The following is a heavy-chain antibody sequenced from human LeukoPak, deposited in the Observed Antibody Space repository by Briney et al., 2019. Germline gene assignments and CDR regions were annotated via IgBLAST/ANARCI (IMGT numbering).Heavy chain of an antibody. CDR1: GFTFSSYA. CDR3: ARACSGGSCHPFDI. D-gene: IGHD2-15*01. J-gene: IGHJ3*02. V-gene: IGHV3-30-3*01. CDR2: ISYDGSNK. Sequence: GGSLRLSCAASGFTFSSYAMHWVRQAPGKGLEWVAVISYDGSNKYYADPVKGRFTISRDNSKNTLYLQMNSLRSEDTAVYYCARACSGGSCHPFDIWAKGQWSPSLQ.